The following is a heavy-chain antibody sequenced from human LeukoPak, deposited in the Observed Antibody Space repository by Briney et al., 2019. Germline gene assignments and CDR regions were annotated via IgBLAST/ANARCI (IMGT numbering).Heavy chain of an antibody. Sequence: TSETLSLTCAVSGGSISSGGYSWSWIRQPPGKGLGWIGYIYHSGSTYYNPSLKSRVTISVDRSKNQFSLKLSSVTAADTAVYYCARAASTTTLDYWGQGTLVTVSS. CDR3: ARAASTTTLDY. CDR1: GGSISSGGYS. D-gene: IGHD1-1*01. CDR2: IYHSGST. J-gene: IGHJ4*02. V-gene: IGHV4-30-2*01.